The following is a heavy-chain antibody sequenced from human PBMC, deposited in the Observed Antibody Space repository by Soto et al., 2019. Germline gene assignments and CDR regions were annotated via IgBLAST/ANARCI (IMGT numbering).Heavy chain of an antibody. V-gene: IGHV1-18*01. Sequence: APVKVSCKASGYTFTNFGISWVRQAPGQELEWMGWISAYNGNTNYAQKFQGRVTFTRDTSAGTVYMQLSSLTSDDTAVYYCARDDSGFSVSHYIAFSNYRGQG. CDR1: GYTFTNFG. CDR2: ISAYNGNT. J-gene: IGHJ4*02. D-gene: IGHD1-26*01. CDR3: ARDDSGFSVSHYIAFSNY.